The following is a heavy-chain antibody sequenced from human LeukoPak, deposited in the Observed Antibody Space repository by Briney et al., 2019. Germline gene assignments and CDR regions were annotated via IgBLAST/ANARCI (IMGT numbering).Heavy chain of an antibody. J-gene: IGHJ4*02. CDR1: GGTFSSYV. Sequence: ASVKVSCKASGGTFSSYVISWVRQAPGQGLEWMGGIIPIFGTANYAQKFQGRVTITTDESTSTAYMELSSLRSEDTAVYYCARDSGGYKLFDYWGQGTLVTVSS. CDR3: ARDSGGYKLFDY. CDR2: IIPIFGTA. D-gene: IGHD5-24*01. V-gene: IGHV1-69*05.